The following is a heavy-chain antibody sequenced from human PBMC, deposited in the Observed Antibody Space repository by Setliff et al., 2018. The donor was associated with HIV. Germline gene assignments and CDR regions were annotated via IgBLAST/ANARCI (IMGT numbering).Heavy chain of an antibody. V-gene: IGHV3-11*01. CDR2: ISNSSHDI. D-gene: IGHD3-10*01. J-gene: IGHJ4*02. CDR1: GTDLNVGY. CDR3: ARWSGRTGGV. Sequence: LRLSCVASGTDLNVGYMSWIRQAPGKGPEWVSYISNSSHDIAYLDSVKGRFTISRDNAKNSLYLQMSNLRVDDTAVYYCARWSGRTGGVWGQGTLVTVSS.